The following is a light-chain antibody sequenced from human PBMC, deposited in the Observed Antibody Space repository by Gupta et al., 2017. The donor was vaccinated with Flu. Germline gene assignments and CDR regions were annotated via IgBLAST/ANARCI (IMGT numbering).Light chain of an antibody. J-gene: IGKJ1*01. CDR1: RSGSSNY. Sequence: GSPSLAPGERATLSGSARRSGSSNYLAWYQQKPGQAPRLLIYGASSRETGIPERFSGSGSGTDFSLTISRLQPEDFAVYYCQQYDSFPWTFGQGTKVEIK. CDR3: QQYDSFPWT. V-gene: IGKV3-20*01. CDR2: GAS.